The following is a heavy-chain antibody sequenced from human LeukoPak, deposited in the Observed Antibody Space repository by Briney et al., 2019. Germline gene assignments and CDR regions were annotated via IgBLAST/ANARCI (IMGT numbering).Heavy chain of an antibody. J-gene: IGHJ1*01. V-gene: IGHV1-8*01. D-gene: IGHD1-26*01. Sequence: GASVKVSCKASGYTFTSYDINWVRQATGQGLEWMGWMNPNSGNTGYAQKFQGRVTMTRNTSISTAYMELSSLRSEDTAVYYCARPTRRDSEIALAEYFQHWGQGTLVTVSS. CDR2: MNPNSGNT. CDR1: GYTFTSYD. CDR3: ARPTRRDSEIALAEYFQH.